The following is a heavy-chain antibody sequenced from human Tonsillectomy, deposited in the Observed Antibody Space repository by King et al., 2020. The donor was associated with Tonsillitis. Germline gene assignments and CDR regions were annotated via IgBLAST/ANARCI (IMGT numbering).Heavy chain of an antibody. CDR2: ISYDGSNK. J-gene: IGHJ6*02. CDR3: AKDRAGNWGLRYYYYGMDV. V-gene: IGHV3-30*18. D-gene: IGHD7-27*01. Sequence: VQLVESGGGVVQPGRSLRLSCAASGFTFSSYGMHWVRQAPGEGLEWVAVISYDGSNKYYTDSVKGRFTISRDNSKNTLYLQMNSLRAEDTAVYYCAKDRAGNWGLRYYYYGMDVWAKGPRSPSP. CDR1: GFTFSSYG.